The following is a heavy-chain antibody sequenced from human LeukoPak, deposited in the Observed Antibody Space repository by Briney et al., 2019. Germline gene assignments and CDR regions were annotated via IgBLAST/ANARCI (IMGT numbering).Heavy chain of an antibody. Sequence: KPSETLSPTCTVSGGSISSYYWSWIRQPPGKGLEWIGYIYYSGSTNYNPSLKSRVTISVDTSKNQFSLKLSSVTAADTAVYYCARDLVVPAAMPYYYYYYMDVWGKGTTVTVSS. V-gene: IGHV4-59*01. CDR3: ARDLVVPAAMPYYYYYYMDV. D-gene: IGHD2-2*01. CDR1: GGSISSYY. J-gene: IGHJ6*03. CDR2: IYYSGST.